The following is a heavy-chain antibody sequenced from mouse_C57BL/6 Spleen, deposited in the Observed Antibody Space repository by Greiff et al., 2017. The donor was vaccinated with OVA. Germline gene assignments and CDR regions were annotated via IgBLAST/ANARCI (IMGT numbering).Heavy chain of an antibody. D-gene: IGHD1-1*01. CDR3: ARGPIYYGSSYPLSMDY. CDR1: GYTFTSYW. CDR2: IDPSDSET. Sequence: VQLQQPGAELVRPGSSVKLSCKASGYTFTSYWMHWVKQRPIQGLEWIGNIDPSDSETHYNQKFKDKATLTVDKSSSTAYMQLSSLTSEDSAVYYCARGPIYYGSSYPLSMDYWGQGTSVTVSS. V-gene: IGHV1-52*01. J-gene: IGHJ4*01.